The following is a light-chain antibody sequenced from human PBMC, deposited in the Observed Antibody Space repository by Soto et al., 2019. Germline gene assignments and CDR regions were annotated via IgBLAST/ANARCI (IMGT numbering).Light chain of an antibody. CDR2: GAS. Sequence: EIVLTQSPGTLSLSPGERATLSCRVSQSFSSSYLAWYQQKPGQAPRLLIYGASSRATGIPDRFSGSGSGTDFTLTISRLEPEDFAVYYCQQYGSSLITFGQGTRLEIK. CDR1: QSFSSSY. CDR3: QQYGSSLIT. J-gene: IGKJ5*01. V-gene: IGKV3-20*01.